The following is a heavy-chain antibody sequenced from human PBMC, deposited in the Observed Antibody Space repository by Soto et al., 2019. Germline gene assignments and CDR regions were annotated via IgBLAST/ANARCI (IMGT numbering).Heavy chain of an antibody. V-gene: IGHV3-21*01. Sequence: GGSLRLSCAASGFTFSSYSMNWVRQAPGKGLEWVSSISSSSSYIYYADSVKGRFTISRDNAKNSLYLQMNSLRAEDTAVYYCARDAAARPNDYYYYYGMDVWGKGTTVTVSS. CDR1: GFTFSSYS. D-gene: IGHD6-6*01. J-gene: IGHJ6*04. CDR3: ARDAAARPNDYYYYYGMDV. CDR2: ISSSSSYI.